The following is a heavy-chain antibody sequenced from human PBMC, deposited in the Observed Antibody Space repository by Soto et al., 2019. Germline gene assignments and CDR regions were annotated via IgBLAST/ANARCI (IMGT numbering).Heavy chain of an antibody. CDR1: GGTFSSYT. D-gene: IGHD5-12*01. CDR3: ARALVATINWFDP. Sequence: QVQLVQSGAAVKKPGSSVKVSCKASGGTFSSYTISWVRQAPGQGLEWMGRIIPILGIANYARKFQGRVTITADKSTSTAYMELSSLRSEDTAVYYCARALVATINWFDPWGQGTLVTVSS. CDR2: IIPILGIA. V-gene: IGHV1-69*02. J-gene: IGHJ5*02.